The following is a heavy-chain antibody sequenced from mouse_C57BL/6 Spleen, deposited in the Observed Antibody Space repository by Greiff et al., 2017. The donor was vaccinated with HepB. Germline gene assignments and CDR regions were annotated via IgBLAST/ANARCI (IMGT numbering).Heavy chain of an antibody. Sequence: QVQLQQSGAELVRPGASVTLSCKASGYTFTDYEMHWVKQTPVHGLEWIGAIDPETGGTAYNQKFKGKAILTADKSSSTAYMELRSLTSEDSAVYYCTKSGSQGYFDYWGQGTTLTVSS. J-gene: IGHJ2*01. D-gene: IGHD1-3*01. V-gene: IGHV1-15*01. CDR1: GYTFTDYE. CDR3: TKSGSQGYFDY. CDR2: IDPETGGT.